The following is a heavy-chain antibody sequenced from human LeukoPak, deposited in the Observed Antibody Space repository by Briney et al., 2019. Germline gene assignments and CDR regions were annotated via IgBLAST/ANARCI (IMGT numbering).Heavy chain of an antibody. CDR2: ISPSSDYI. J-gene: IGHJ3*02. CDR3: ARDDYSTSWYIVDI. V-gene: IGHV3-21*01. D-gene: IGHD6-13*01. Sequence: GGSLRLSCAASGFTFSGYSMNWVRQAPGKGLEWVSSISPSSDYIYYADSVKGRFTISRDNAKNSLYLQMNSLRAEDTALYYCARDDYSTSWYIVDIWGQGTMVTVSP. CDR1: GFTFSGYS.